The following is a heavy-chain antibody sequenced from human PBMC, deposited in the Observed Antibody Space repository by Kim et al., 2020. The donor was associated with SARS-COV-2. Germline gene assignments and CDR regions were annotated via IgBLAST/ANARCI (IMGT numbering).Heavy chain of an antibody. CDR3: ATHLYYYDSSGYYSQH. CDR2: ISYDGSNK. D-gene: IGHD3-22*01. Sequence: GGSLRLSCAASGFTFSSYGMHWVRQAPGKGLEWVAVISYDGSNKYYADSVKGRFTISRDNSKNTLYLQMNSLRAEDTAVYYCATHLYYYDSSGYYSQHWG. CDR1: GFTFSSYG. V-gene: IGHV3-30*03. J-gene: IGHJ1*01.